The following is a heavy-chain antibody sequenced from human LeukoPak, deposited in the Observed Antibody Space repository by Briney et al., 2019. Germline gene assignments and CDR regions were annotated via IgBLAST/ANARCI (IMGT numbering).Heavy chain of an antibody. CDR2: IKQHGSEK. Sequence: GGSLRLSCAASGFTFSSYWMSWVSQAPGKGLEWGANIKQHGSEKYYVDSVKGRVTISRDNAKNSLYLQMNSLRAEDTAVYYCARWVVAATWRYYYYYYMDVWGKGTTVTISS. J-gene: IGHJ6*03. V-gene: IGHV3-7*01. CDR1: GFTFSSYW. CDR3: ARWVVAATWRYYYYYYMDV. D-gene: IGHD2-15*01.